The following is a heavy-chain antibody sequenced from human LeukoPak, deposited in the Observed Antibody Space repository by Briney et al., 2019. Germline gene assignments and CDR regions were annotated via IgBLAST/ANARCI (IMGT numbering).Heavy chain of an antibody. Sequence: GASVKVSCKASGYTFTSYDINWVRQAPGKGLEWMGGFDPEDGETIYAQKFQGRVTMTEDTSTDTAYMELSSLRSEDTAVYYCATPGIQLVPPTAFDYWGQGTLVTVSS. V-gene: IGHV1-24*01. D-gene: IGHD6-13*01. CDR3: ATPGIQLVPPTAFDY. CDR1: GYTFTSYD. J-gene: IGHJ4*02. CDR2: FDPEDGET.